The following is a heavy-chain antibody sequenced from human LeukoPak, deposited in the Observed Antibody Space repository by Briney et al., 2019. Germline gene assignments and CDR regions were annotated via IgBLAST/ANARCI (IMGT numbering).Heavy chain of an antibody. D-gene: IGHD3-22*01. CDR1: GGSFSGYY. J-gene: IGHJ3*02. CDR2: IYYSGST. V-gene: IGHV4-59*01. CDR3: ARDRYRPYCYDSSGYGFDI. Sequence: TPSETLSLTCAVYGGSFSGYYWSWIRQPPGKGLEWIGYIYYSGSTNYNPSLKSRVTISVDTSKNQFSLKLSSVTAADTAVYYCARDRYRPYCYDSSGYGFDIWGQGTMVTVSS.